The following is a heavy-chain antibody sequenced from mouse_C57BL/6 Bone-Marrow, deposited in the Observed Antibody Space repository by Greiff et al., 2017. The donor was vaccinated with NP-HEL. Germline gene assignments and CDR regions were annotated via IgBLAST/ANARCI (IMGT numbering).Heavy chain of an antibody. CDR2: IDPENGDT. J-gene: IGHJ1*03. CDR1: GFNIKDDY. V-gene: IGHV14-4*01. D-gene: IGHD1-1*01. CDR3: TTRGVTTVVATPYWYFDG. Sequence: VQLQQSGAELVRPGASVKLSCTASGFNIKDDYMHWVKQRPEQGLEWIGWIDPENGDTEYASKFQGKATITADTSSNTAYLQLSSLTSEDTAVYYCTTRGVTTVVATPYWYFDGWGTGTTVTVSS.